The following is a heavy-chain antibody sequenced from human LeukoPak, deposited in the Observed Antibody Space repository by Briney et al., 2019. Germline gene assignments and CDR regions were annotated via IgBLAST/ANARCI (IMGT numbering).Heavy chain of an antibody. J-gene: IGHJ4*02. CDR1: GGSISNRSSY. Sequence: SETLSLTCSVSGGSISNRSSYWGWIRQPPGKGLEWIGEINHSGSTNYNPSLKSRVTISVDASKNQFSLKLSSVTAADTAVYYCARVGSVLGLFYWGQGTLVTVSS. D-gene: IGHD3-10*01. CDR2: INHSGST. V-gene: IGHV4-39*07. CDR3: ARVGSVLGLFY.